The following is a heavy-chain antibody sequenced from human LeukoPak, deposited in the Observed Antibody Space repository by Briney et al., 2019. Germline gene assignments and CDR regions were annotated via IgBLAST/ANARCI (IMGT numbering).Heavy chain of an antibody. J-gene: IGHJ4*02. CDR3: ATSYYGSGSYPRFDY. CDR2: IIPILGIA. V-gene: IGHV1-69*04. CDR1: GGTFSSYA. Sequence: GASVKVSCKASGGTFSSYAISWVRQAPGQGLEWMGRIIPILGIANYAQKFQGRVTMTEDTSTDTAYMELSSLRSEDTAVYYCATSYYGSGSYPRFDYWGQGTLVTVSS. D-gene: IGHD3-10*01.